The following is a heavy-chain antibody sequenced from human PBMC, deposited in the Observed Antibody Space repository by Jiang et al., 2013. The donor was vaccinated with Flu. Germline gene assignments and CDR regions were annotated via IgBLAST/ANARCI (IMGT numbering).Heavy chain of an antibody. V-gene: IGHV3-11*06. CDR2: ISSSSSYT. Sequence: VQLLESGGGLVKPGGSLRLSCAASGFTFSDYYMSWIRQAPGKGLEWVSYISSSSSYTNYADSVKGRFTISRDNAKNSLYLQMNSLRAEDTAVYYCARDHPYQGLLYGMDVWGKGTTVTVSS. CDR3: ARDHPYQGLLYGMDV. J-gene: IGHJ6*04. CDR1: GFTFSDYY.